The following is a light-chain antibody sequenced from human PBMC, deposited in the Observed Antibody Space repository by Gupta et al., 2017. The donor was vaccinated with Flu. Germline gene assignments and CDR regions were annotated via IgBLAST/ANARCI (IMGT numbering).Light chain of an antibody. J-gene: IGKJ1*01. CDR3: QQYGSSPWA. V-gene: IGKV3-20*01. CDR1: QSVSSTY. CDR2: GAS. Sequence: EIVLTQSPGTLSLSPGERATLSCRASQSVSSTYFAWYQQKPGQAPRLLIYGASSRATGIPDRFSGSGSGTDFTLSISRLESEDFAVYYCQQYGSSPWAFGQGTKVESK.